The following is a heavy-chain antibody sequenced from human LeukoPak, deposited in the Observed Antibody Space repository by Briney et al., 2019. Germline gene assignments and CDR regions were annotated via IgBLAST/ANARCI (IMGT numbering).Heavy chain of an antibody. CDR3: ATQSWDPEDYYYYGMDV. CDR1: GGSISSYY. D-gene: IGHD1-14*01. V-gene: IGHV4-59*01. CDR2: IYFSGTT. J-gene: IGHJ6*02. Sequence: PSETLSLTCTVSGGSISSYYWSWIRQPPGKGLEWIGYIYFSGTTNYNPSLKSRVTISVDTSQNQFSLKLSSVTAADTAVYYCATQSWDPEDYYYYGMDVWGQGTTVTVSS.